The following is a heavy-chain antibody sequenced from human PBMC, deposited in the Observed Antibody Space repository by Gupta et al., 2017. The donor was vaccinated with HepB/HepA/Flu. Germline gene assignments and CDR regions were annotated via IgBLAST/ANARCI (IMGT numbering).Heavy chain of an antibody. CDR2: IYYSGST. J-gene: IGHJ4*02. V-gene: IGHV4-31*01. Sequence: QVQLQESGPGLVKPSETLSPTCTVSGGSISGGGYHWSWIRQHPGKGLEWIGYIYYSGSTYYNPSLKSQVTISVATSKSQCSLKLSSVTAADTAVYYCARVRSTTIFGVVIPYFDYWGQGTLVTVSS. CDR3: ARVRSTTIFGVVIPYFDY. CDR1: GGSISGGGYH. D-gene: IGHD3-3*01.